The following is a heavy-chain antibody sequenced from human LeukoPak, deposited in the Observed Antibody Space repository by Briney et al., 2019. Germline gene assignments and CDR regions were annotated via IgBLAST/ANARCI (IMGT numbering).Heavy chain of an antibody. Sequence: GGSLRLSCAASGLSFGSYAMHWVRQAPGKGLEWVAIISYDGSNKYYADSVKGRLTISRDNSKNTLYLEVNSLRVEDTAVYYCAKLGFDSSGSHTLFDLWGQGTLVTVSS. D-gene: IGHD3-22*01. J-gene: IGHJ4*02. V-gene: IGHV3-30*18. CDR1: GLSFGSYA. CDR2: ISYDGSNK. CDR3: AKLGFDSSGSHTLFDL.